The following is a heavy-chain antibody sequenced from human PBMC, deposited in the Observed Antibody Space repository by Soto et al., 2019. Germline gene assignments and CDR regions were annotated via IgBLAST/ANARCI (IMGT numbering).Heavy chain of an antibody. Sequence: SETLSLTCTVSSSPINSRYYWGWIRQTPGKGLEWVASIYHSGSTHYKPSLKSRATISVDRSNNQFSLRLSSVTAADTAIYYCARNTSGRNFEYWGQGTQVTVSS. CDR2: IYHSGST. CDR1: SSPINSRYY. J-gene: IGHJ4*02. CDR3: ARNTSGRNFEY. D-gene: IGHD6-19*01. V-gene: IGHV4-38-2*02.